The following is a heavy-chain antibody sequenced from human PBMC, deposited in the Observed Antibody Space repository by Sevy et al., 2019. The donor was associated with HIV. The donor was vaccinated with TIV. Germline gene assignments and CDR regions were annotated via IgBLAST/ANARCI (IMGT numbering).Heavy chain of an antibody. CDR2: IIPIFGTA. CDR3: AREGGYYDSSGYYYVGSNFDY. D-gene: IGHD3-22*01. J-gene: IGHJ4*02. CDR1: GGTFSSYA. V-gene: IGHV1-69*13. Sequence: ASVKVSCKASGGTFSSYAISWVRQAPGQGLEWMGGIIPIFGTANYAQKFQGRVTITADESTSTAYMELSSLRSEDTAVYYCAREGGYYDSSGYYYVGSNFDYWGPGTLVTVSS.